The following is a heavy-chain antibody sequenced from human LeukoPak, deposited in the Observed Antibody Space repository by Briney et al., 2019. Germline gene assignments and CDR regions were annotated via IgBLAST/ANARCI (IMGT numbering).Heavy chain of an antibody. CDR1: GFSFSIYS. J-gene: IGHJ3*02. D-gene: IGHD4-17*01. Sequence: GGSLRLSCAASGFSFSIYSMNWVRQAPGKGLEWVSTISDSGDITYYADSVKGRFTISRDNSKNTLYLQMNSLRAEDTAVYYCAKDRTVTTRGSAFDIWGRGTLGTVSS. CDR2: ISDSGDIT. V-gene: IGHV3-23*01. CDR3: AKDRTVTTRGSAFDI.